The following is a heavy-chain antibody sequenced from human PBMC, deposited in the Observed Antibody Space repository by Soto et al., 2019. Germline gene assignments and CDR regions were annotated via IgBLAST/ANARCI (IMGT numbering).Heavy chain of an antibody. CDR1: GHPIDSAYY. CDR3: ARVSVSGTSGFDY. Sequence: LSETLSLTCSVSGHPIDSAYYWGWIRQPPGKGLEWIGSIYYNGATYTSPSLKSRIILSVDTSKNQFSLNLISVTAADTAIYYCARVSVSGTSGFDYWGRGTLVTVSS. CDR2: IYYNGAT. D-gene: IGHD1-1*01. J-gene: IGHJ4*02. V-gene: IGHV4-38-2*02.